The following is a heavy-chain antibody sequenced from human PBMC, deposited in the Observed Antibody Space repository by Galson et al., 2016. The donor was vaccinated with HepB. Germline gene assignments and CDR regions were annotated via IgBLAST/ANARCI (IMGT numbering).Heavy chain of an antibody. Sequence: SVKVSCKASGYTFTNYGFTWVRQAPGQGLEWMGWISGYNGNTNYAQNVQGRVTMTTDTSTGTGYMELRSLTSDDTAVYYCVRTANPASIANYWGQGTLVTVSS. D-gene: IGHD6-6*01. CDR2: ISGYNGNT. J-gene: IGHJ4*02. V-gene: IGHV1-18*04. CDR1: GYTFTNYG. CDR3: VRTANPASIANY.